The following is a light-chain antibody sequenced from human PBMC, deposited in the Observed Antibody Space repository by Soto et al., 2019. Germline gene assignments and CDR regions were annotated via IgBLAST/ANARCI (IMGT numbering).Light chain of an antibody. CDR3: VSYTGSLAWV. Sequence: QSALTQPASVSGSPGQSITISCTGTSSDIGTYNYVSWFQQHPGKAPKFMIYGVSNRPSGVSNRFSGSKSGNTASLTISGLQAEDEADYYCVSYTGSLAWVFGTGTKVTVL. CDR1: SSDIGTYNY. V-gene: IGLV2-14*01. CDR2: GVS. J-gene: IGLJ1*01.